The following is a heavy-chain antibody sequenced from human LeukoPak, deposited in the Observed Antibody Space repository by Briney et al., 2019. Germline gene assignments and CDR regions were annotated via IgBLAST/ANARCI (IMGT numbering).Heavy chain of an antibody. V-gene: IGHV4-39*07. CDR3: ARRVREDSSGWYSIDY. CDR2: IYYSGST. Sequence: SETLSLTCTVSGGSISSSSYYWGWIRQPPGKGLEWIGSIYYSGSTYYNPSLKSRVTISVDTSKNQFSLKLSSVTAADTAVYYCARRVREDSSGWYSIDYWGQGTLVTVSS. CDR1: GGSISSSSYY. D-gene: IGHD6-19*01. J-gene: IGHJ4*02.